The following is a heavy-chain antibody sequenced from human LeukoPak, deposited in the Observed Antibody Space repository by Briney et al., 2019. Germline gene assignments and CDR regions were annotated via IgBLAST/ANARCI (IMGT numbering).Heavy chain of an antibody. CDR2: ISYDGSNK. CDR3: ARGYSFAFDI. J-gene: IGHJ3*02. CDR1: GFTFSDYA. V-gene: IGHV3-30*04. D-gene: IGHD5-18*01. Sequence: PGGSLRLSCAASGFTFSDYAMHWVRQAPGKGLEWVAVISYDGSNKYYADSVKARFTISRDNSKNTLYLQMNSLRAEGTAVYYCARGYSFAFDIWGQGTMVTVSS.